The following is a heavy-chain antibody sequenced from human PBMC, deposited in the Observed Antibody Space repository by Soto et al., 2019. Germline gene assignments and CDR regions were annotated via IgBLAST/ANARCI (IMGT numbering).Heavy chain of an antibody. CDR1: GGSISSYY. Sequence: SETLSLTCTVSGGSISSYYWSWIRQPPGKGLEWIGYIYYSGSTNYNPSLKSRVTISVDTSKNQFSLKLSSVTAADTAVYYCARAAFVNGYCSSTSCYEGDYWGQGTLVTVSS. CDR3: ARAAFVNGYCSSTSCYEGDY. J-gene: IGHJ4*02. CDR2: IYYSGST. D-gene: IGHD2-2*01. V-gene: IGHV4-59*01.